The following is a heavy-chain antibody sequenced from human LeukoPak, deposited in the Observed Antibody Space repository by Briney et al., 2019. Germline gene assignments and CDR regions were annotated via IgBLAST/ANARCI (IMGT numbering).Heavy chain of an antibody. V-gene: IGHV3-23*01. D-gene: IGHD6-19*01. CDR3: AKTKYTSGWYEFDY. CDR2: IGSSGGST. J-gene: IGHJ4*02. CDR1: GFTFSSYA. Sequence: GGSLRLSCAASGFTFSSYAMTWVRQAPGKGLEWVSVIGSSGGSTYYADSVKGRFTISRDNSKNTLYLQMNGLRAEDTAVYYCAKTKYTSGWYEFDYWGQGTLVTVSS.